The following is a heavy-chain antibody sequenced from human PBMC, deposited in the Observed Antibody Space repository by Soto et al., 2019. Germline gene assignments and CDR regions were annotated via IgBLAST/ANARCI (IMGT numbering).Heavy chain of an antibody. CDR1: GFTFSSCG. V-gene: IGHV3-30*18. J-gene: IGHJ6*02. CDR3: ANLEGYYYCPGMDV. Sequence: PGGSLRLSCAASGFTFSSCGMHWVRQAPGKGLEWVAVISFDGSDKHYADSVKGRFTISRDNSKNTLYLQMNSLRVEDTAMYHCANLEGYYYCPGMDVWGQGTTVTVSS. CDR2: ISFDGSDK.